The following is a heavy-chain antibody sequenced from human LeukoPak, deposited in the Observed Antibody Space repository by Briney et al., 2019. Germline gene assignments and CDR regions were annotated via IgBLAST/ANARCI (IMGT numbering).Heavy chain of an antibody. Sequence: GGSLKLSCEASGFDFSLYAMHWVRQSPGKGLGWMALILHDGSSESYADSVKGRFTISRDNSKNSLYLQITGLRVDDTAVYYCARDIISRQWLVPGDYWGQGTLVTVSS. CDR1: GFDFSLYA. CDR3: ARDIISRQWLVPGDY. CDR2: ILHDGSSE. J-gene: IGHJ4*02. V-gene: IGHV3-30-3*01. D-gene: IGHD6-19*01.